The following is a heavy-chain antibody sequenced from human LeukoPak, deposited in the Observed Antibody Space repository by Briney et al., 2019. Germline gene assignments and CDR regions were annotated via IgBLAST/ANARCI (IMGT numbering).Heavy chain of an antibody. D-gene: IGHD6-19*01. CDR2: ISNNGGYT. V-gene: IGHV3-23*01. CDR1: GFTFSSSA. CDR3: AQWLSYYYGMDV. J-gene: IGHJ6*02. Sequence: PGGSLRLSCAASGFTFSSSAMSWVRQAPGKGLEWVSAISNNGGYTYYADSVQGRFTISRDNSKSTLCLQMNSLRAEDTAVYYCAQWLSYYYGMDVWGQGTTVTVSS.